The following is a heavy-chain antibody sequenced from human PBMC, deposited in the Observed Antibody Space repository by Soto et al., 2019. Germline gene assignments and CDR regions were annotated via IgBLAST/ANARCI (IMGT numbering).Heavy chain of an antibody. CDR3: ARLGYSYGHPTHHFDY. CDR1: GGSISSGGYY. D-gene: IGHD5-18*01. Sequence: SETLSLTCTVSGGSISSGGYYWSWIRQHPGKGLEWIGYIYYSGSTYYNPSLKSRVTISVDTSKNQFSLKLSSVTAADTAVYYCARLGYSYGHPTHHFDYWGQGTLVTVSS. CDR2: IYYSGST. J-gene: IGHJ4*02. V-gene: IGHV4-31*03.